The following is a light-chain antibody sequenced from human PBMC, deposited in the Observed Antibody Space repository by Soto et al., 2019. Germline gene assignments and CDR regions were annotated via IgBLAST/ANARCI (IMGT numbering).Light chain of an antibody. Sequence: DIQMTQSPSSLSASVGDRVTIPCRASQSISTYLNWYQQKPGKAPKLLIYAASNLQSGVPSRFSGSGSGTDFALTISSLQPEDFATYYCQQYDSFSVTFGQGTKVDIK. V-gene: IGKV1-39*01. CDR1: QSISTY. J-gene: IGKJ1*01. CDR2: AAS. CDR3: QQYDSFSVT.